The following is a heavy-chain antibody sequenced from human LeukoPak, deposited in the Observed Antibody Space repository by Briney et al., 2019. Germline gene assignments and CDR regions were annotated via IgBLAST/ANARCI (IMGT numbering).Heavy chain of an antibody. V-gene: IGHV6-1*01. Sequence: SQTLSLTCATSGDSVSSNSAAWNWIRQSPSRGLEWLGRTYYRSKWYNDYAVSVKSRITINPDTSKNQFSLQLNSVTPEDTAVYYCARAAGSSGWYEGLAFDIWGQGTMVTVSS. D-gene: IGHD6-19*01. CDR1: GDSVSSNSAA. CDR3: ARAAGSSGWYEGLAFDI. CDR2: TYYRSKWYN. J-gene: IGHJ3*02.